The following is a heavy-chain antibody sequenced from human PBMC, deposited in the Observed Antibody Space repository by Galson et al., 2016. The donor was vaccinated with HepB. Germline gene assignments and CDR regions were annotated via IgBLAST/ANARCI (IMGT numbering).Heavy chain of an antibody. V-gene: IGHV3-21*01. CDR2: ISSSSSYI. CDR3: ARAVSWDYGDYAGY. J-gene: IGHJ4*02. CDR1: GLRFDDHA. D-gene: IGHD4-17*01. Sequence: SLRLSCAGSGLRFDDHAFHWVRQAPGKGLEWVSSISSSSSYIYYADSVKGRFTISRDNAKNSLYLQMNSLRAEDTAVYYCARAVSWDYGDYAGYWGQGTLVTVSS.